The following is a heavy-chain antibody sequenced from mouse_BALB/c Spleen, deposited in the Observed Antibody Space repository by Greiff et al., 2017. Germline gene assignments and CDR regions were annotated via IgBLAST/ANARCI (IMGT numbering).Heavy chain of an antibody. CDR3: ARDYDGYYGAMDY. Sequence: EVKVEESGGGLVQPGGSLKLSCAASGFTFSSYGMSWVRQTTDKRLELVATINSNGGSTYYPDSVKGRFTISRDNAKNTLYLQMSSLKSEDTAMYYCARDYDGYYGAMDYWGQGTSVTVSS. CDR1: GFTFSSYG. V-gene: IGHV5-6-3*01. CDR2: INSNGGST. J-gene: IGHJ4*01. D-gene: IGHD2-3*01.